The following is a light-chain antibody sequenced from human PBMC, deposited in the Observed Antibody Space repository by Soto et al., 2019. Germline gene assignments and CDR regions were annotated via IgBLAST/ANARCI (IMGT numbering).Light chain of an antibody. J-gene: IGKJ1*01. CDR2: GAS. Sequence: EIVLTQSPVTLSLSPGERATLSCRASQSISSSYLAWYQQKPGQAPRPLIFGASSRASGIPGRFSGSGSGTDFTLTISRLEPEHFAVYYCQHYGTSATWTFGQGTKVEIK. V-gene: IGKV3-20*01. CDR1: QSISSSY. CDR3: QHYGTSATWT.